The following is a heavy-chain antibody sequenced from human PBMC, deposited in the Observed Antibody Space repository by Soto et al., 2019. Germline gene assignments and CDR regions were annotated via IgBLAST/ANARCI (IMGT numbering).Heavy chain of an antibody. Sequence: SETLSLTCTVSGGTIGSYYWSWIRQHPGKGLEWIGYIYYSGSTNYNPSLKSRVTISVDTSKNQFSLKLSSVTAADTAVYYCARGAVYCSGGSCYSGYYYGMDVWGQGTTVTVSS. D-gene: IGHD2-15*01. CDR3: ARGAVYCSGGSCYSGYYYGMDV. CDR2: IYYSGST. J-gene: IGHJ6*02. V-gene: IGHV4-59*01. CDR1: GGTIGSYY.